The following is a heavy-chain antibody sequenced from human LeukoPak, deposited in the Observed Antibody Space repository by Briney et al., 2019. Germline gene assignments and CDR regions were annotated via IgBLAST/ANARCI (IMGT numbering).Heavy chain of an antibody. V-gene: IGHV1-18*01. Sequence: ASVKVSCKASGYTFTSYGISWVRQAPGQGLEWMGWIGAYNGNTNYAQKLQGRVTMTTDTSTSTAYMELRSLRSDDTAVYYCARDARGGSYGVSDYWGQGTLVTVSS. D-gene: IGHD1-26*01. CDR3: ARDARGGSYGVSDY. J-gene: IGHJ4*02. CDR2: IGAYNGNT. CDR1: GYTFTSYG.